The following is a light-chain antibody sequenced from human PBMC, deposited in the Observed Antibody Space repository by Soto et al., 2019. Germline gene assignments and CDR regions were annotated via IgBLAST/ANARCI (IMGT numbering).Light chain of an antibody. CDR2: DAY. Sequence: EIVLTQSPATLSLSPGETATLSCTASQSVSSSLAWYQQKPGQTPRLLIYDAYNRATGIPARFSGSGSGTDFTLTVGSLEAEYFAVYYCRQRSRRPITFGGGTKVEIK. J-gene: IGKJ4*01. CDR3: RQRSRRPIT. CDR1: QSVSSS. V-gene: IGKV3-11*01.